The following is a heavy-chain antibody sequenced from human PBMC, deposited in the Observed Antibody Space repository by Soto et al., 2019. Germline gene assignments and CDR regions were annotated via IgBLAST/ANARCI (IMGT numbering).Heavy chain of an antibody. Sequence: QVHLVQSGAEVKKPGASVKVSCKGSGYAFTTYGITWVRQAPGQGLEWMGWISAHNGNTNYAQKLQGRVTVTRDTSTSTAYMELRSLRSDDTAVFYCARGRYGDHWGQGALVTVSS. CDR3: ARGRYGDH. V-gene: IGHV1-18*01. J-gene: IGHJ4*02. D-gene: IGHD1-1*01. CDR2: ISAHNGNT. CDR1: GYAFTTYG.